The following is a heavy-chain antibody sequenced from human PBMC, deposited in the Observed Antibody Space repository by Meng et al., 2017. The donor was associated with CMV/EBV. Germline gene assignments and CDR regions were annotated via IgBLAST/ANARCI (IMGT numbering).Heavy chain of an antibody. J-gene: IGHJ4*02. Sequence: ASVKVSCKASGYTFTGYYMHWVRQAPGQGLEWMGWINPNSGGTNYAQKFQGRVTMTRDTSISTAYMELSSLRSEDTAVYYCAAAPIWFGELLFTGDDYWGQGTLVTVSS. V-gene: IGHV1-2*02. CDR2: INPNSGGT. CDR1: GYTFTGYY. D-gene: IGHD3-10*01. CDR3: AAAPIWFGELLFTGDDY.